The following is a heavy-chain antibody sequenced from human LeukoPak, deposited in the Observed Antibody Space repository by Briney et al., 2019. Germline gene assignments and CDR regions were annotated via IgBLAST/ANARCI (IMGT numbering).Heavy chain of an antibody. J-gene: IGHJ4*02. V-gene: IGHV3-9*01. CDR1: GFTFDDYA. CDR3: AKDLAGSFDY. Sequence: PGRSLRLSCAASGFTFDDYAMHWVRQAPGKGLEWVSGISWNSGSIGYADSVKGRFTISRDNAKNSLYLQMNSLRAEDTALYYCAKDLAGSFDYWGQGTLVTVSS. CDR2: ISWNSGSI.